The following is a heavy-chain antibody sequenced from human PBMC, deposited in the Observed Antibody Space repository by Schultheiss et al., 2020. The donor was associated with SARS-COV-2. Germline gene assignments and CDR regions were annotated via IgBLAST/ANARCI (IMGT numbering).Heavy chain of an antibody. Sequence: GESLKISCAASGFTFSNYAMTWVRQAPGKGLEWVSAIVSSGDSTFYADSVKGRFTISRDTSKNTLYLQMNSLRAEDTAVYYCAKDLSPAPTYYYDSSGYRILWYFDLWGRGTLVTVSS. V-gene: IGHV3-23*01. J-gene: IGHJ2*01. CDR1: GFTFSNYA. D-gene: IGHD3-22*01. CDR3: AKDLSPAPTYYYDSSGYRILWYFDL. CDR2: IVSSGDST.